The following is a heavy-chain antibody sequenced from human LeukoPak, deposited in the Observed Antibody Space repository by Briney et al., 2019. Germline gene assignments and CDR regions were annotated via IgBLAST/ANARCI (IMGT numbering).Heavy chain of an antibody. Sequence: GGSLRLSYAASGFIFHDYAMHWVRQAPGKGLEWVSSVSWNRDIIAYADSVRGRFTISRDNDQNSLYLEMTSLRVEDTALYYCVKSGGYYYMDAWGKGTTVIVPS. CDR3: VKSGGYYYMDA. J-gene: IGHJ6*03. D-gene: IGHD2-15*01. CDR1: GFIFHDYA. CDR2: VSWNRDII. V-gene: IGHV3-9*01.